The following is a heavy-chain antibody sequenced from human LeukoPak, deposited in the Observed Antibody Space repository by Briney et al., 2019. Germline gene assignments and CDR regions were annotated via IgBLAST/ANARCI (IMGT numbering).Heavy chain of an antibody. CDR1: GGSISSYY. V-gene: IGHV4-59*01. Sequence: PSETLSLTCTVSGGSISSYYWSWIRQPPGKGLEWIGYIYYIGGANYNPSLKSRVSISLDTSKSQFSLRVSSVTAADTAVYYCARDYYGSGSLEYWGQGTLVTVSS. D-gene: IGHD3-10*01. CDR2: IYYIGGA. J-gene: IGHJ4*02. CDR3: ARDYYGSGSLEY.